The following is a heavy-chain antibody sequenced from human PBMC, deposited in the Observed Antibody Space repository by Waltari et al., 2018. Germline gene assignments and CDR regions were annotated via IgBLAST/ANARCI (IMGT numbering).Heavy chain of an antibody. V-gene: IGHV3-48*04. CDR1: VFTFNTYH. J-gene: IGHJ4*02. Sequence: EVQLVESGGGLVQPGGSLRLSCAVSVFTFNTYHMNWVRLAPGRGLEWLSYISSDSNVIYYSDSVRGRFTVSRDNAKSSLFLQMNSLRAEDTAVYYCARELDHIKDDYWGQGTLVTVSS. CDR3: ARELDHIKDDY. D-gene: IGHD3-3*02. CDR2: ISSDSNVI.